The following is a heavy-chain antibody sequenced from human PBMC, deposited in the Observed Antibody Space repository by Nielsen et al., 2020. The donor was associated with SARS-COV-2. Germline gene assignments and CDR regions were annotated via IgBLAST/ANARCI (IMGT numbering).Heavy chain of an antibody. V-gene: IGHV3-74*01. D-gene: IGHD6-13*01. J-gene: IGHJ4*02. Sequence: GESLKISCAASGFPFSDFYMSWVRQAPGKGLVWVSRIQSDGSSVTYADSVKGRFSISRDNANNMLYLQMNSLRAEDTALYYCAKDPSDGYSSSWYFDYWGQGTLVTVSS. CDR1: GFPFSDFY. CDR3: AKDPSDGYSSSWYFDY. CDR2: IQSDGSSV.